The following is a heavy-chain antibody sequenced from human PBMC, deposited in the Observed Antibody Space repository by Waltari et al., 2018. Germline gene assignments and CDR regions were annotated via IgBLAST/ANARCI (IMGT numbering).Heavy chain of an antibody. CDR2: IYVGDHT. D-gene: IGHD1-7*01. CDR3: ARGGMTGNTRYAPWYFDV. CDR1: GSTPSNHP. V-gene: IGHV3-53*01. Sequence: EVQMVESEGGWIQPGGPLTSSWTAHGSTPSNHPTNWVRQAPGKGLEWVSLIYVGDHTCYADSVKGRFTISRDISENTLYLRMSSLRVEDSAVYYCARGGMTGNTRYAPWYFDVWGRGTLVTVSS. J-gene: IGHJ2*01.